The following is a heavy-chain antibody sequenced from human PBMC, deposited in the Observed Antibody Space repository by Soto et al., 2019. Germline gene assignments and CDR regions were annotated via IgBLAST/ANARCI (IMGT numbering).Heavy chain of an antibody. J-gene: IGHJ6*02. Sequence: GASVKVSCKASGGTFSSYAISWVRQAPGQGLEWMGGIIPIFGTANYAQKFQGRVTITADESTSTAYMELSSLRSEDTAVYYCATDLGSYTSCYRCHYGMDVWGQGTTVTVSS. V-gene: IGHV1-69*13. CDR3: ATDLGSYTSCYRCHYGMDV. D-gene: IGHD2-2*02. CDR1: GGTFSSYA. CDR2: IIPIFGTA.